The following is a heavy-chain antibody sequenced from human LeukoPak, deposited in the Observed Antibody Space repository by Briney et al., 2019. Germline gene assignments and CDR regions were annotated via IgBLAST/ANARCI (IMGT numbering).Heavy chain of an antibody. Sequence: ASVKVSCKASGYTFTGYYMHWVRQAPGQGLEWMGWISAYNGNTNYAQKLQGRVTMTTDTSTSTAYMELRSLRSDDTAVYYCARSSGSHLRNWFDPWGQGTLVTVSS. V-gene: IGHV1-18*04. CDR3: ARSSGSHLRNWFDP. J-gene: IGHJ5*02. D-gene: IGHD1-26*01. CDR2: ISAYNGNT. CDR1: GYTFTGYY.